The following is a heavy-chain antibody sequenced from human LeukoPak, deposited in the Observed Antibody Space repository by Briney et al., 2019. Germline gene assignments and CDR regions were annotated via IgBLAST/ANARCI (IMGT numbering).Heavy chain of an antibody. Sequence: ASVKVSCKASGGTFSSYAISWVRQAPGQGLEWMGWISGYNGNTNYAQKLQGRVTVTTDTSTSTAYMELRSLRSDDTAVYYCARDLKRGYSSGRYSWGTGSSNDYWGQGTLVTVSS. CDR2: ISGYNGNT. CDR3: ARDLKRGYSSGRYSWGTGSSNDY. V-gene: IGHV1-18*01. D-gene: IGHD6-19*01. CDR1: GGTFSSYA. J-gene: IGHJ4*02.